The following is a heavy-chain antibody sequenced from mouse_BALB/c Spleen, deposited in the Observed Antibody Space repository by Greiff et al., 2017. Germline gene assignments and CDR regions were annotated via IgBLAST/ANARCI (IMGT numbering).Heavy chain of an antibody. V-gene: IGHV5-6-3*01. Sequence: DVHLVESGGGLVQPGGSLKLSCAAPGLPLRGKGMSWVGRPPDKRRELVATIKSNGGSTYYPDMVKGRFTISRDNAKNTLYLQMSSLKSEDTAMYYCARDRDYDGAWFAYWGQGTLVTVSA. CDR1: GLPLRGKG. CDR3: ARDRDYDGAWFAY. D-gene: IGHD2-4*01. CDR2: IKSNGGST. J-gene: IGHJ3*01.